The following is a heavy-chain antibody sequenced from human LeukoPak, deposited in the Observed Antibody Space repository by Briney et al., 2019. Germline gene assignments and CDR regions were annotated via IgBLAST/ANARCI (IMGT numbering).Heavy chain of an antibody. J-gene: IGHJ6*03. Sequence: ASETLSLTCTVSGGSISSYYWSWIRQPPGKGLEWIGYIYYSGSTNYNPSLKSRVTISVDTSKNQFSLKLSSVTAADTAVYYCARADYGDGYYYMDVWGKGTTVTVSS. CDR3: ARADYGDGYYYMDV. V-gene: IGHV4-59*12. CDR1: GGSISSYY. D-gene: IGHD4-17*01. CDR2: IYYSGST.